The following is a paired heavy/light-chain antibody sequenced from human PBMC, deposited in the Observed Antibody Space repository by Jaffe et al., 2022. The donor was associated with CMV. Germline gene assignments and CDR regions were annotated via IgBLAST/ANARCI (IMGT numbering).Heavy chain of an antibody. V-gene: IGHV3-23*01. Sequence: EVQLLESGGGLVQAGGSLRLSCAASGFRFSTYAMNWVRQAPGKGLEWVSGISGSDESTYYTDSVRGRFTISRDDSRNTLYLQMSSLRAEDTAVYYCAKDGGYCSTPSCYFFDSWGQGILVTVSS. CDR1: GFRFSTYA. D-gene: IGHD2-2*01. CDR2: ISGSDEST. J-gene: IGHJ4*02. CDR3: AKDGGYCSTPSCYFFDS.
Light chain of an antibody. Sequence: QSVLTQPPSASGTPGQRVIISCSGSTSNIGNNYVWWYQQLPGTAPKPLIYRNNLRPSGVPDRFSGSKSGTSASLAISGLRSEDEADYYCAAWDDSLSGSYVFGTGTKVTVL. V-gene: IGLV1-47*01. CDR1: TSNIGNNY. J-gene: IGLJ1*01. CDR3: AAWDDSLSGSYV. CDR2: RNN.